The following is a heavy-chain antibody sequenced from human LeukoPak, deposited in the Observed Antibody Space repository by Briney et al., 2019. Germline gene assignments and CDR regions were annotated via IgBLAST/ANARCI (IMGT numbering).Heavy chain of an antibody. V-gene: IGHV3-23*01. CDR2: ISGSGGST. CDR3: AKDPFTDYGDYWNWFDP. Sequence: GGSLRLSCAASGFTFSSYGMSWVRQAPGKGLEWVSAISGSGGSTYYADSVKGRFTISRDNSKNTLYLQMNSLRAEDTAVYYCAKDPFTDYGDYWNWFDPWGQGTLVTVSS. CDR1: GFTFSSYG. D-gene: IGHD4-17*01. J-gene: IGHJ5*02.